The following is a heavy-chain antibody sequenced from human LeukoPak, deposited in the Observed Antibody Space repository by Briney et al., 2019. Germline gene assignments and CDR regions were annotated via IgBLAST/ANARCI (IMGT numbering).Heavy chain of an antibody. Sequence: GGSLRLSCAASGFTFSSYGMSWVRQAPGKGLEWVSAISSNGGSTYYANSVKGRFTISRDNSKNTLYLQMGSLRAEDMAVYYCARADGDSSGWYDYWGQGTLVTVSS. D-gene: IGHD6-19*01. J-gene: IGHJ4*02. CDR2: ISSNGGST. CDR1: GFTFSSYG. CDR3: ARADGDSSGWYDY. V-gene: IGHV3-64*01.